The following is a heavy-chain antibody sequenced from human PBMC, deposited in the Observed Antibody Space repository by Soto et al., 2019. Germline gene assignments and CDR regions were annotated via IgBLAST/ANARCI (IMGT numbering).Heavy chain of an antibody. Sequence: SVKVSCKASGGTFSSYAISWVRQAPGQGLEWMGGIIPIFGTANYAQKFQGRVTITADESTSTAYMELSSLRSEDTAVYYCARGPVDAAMVTPFDYWGQGTLVTVSS. CDR2: IIPIFGTA. CDR3: ARGPVDAAMVTPFDY. J-gene: IGHJ4*02. V-gene: IGHV1-69*13. D-gene: IGHD5-18*01. CDR1: GGTFSSYA.